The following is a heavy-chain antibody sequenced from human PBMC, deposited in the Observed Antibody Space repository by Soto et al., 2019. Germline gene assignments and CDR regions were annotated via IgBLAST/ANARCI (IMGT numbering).Heavy chain of an antibody. CDR3: ARPAVAVAVKGYFDY. J-gene: IGHJ4*02. Sequence: GSLILSCAASGFTFRSYAMNWVRQASGKGLEWVSVIDGSGGSTYYADSVKGRFTTSRDNSKNTLYLQMNSLRAEDTAVYYCARPAVAVAVKGYFDYWGQGTPVTVSS. V-gene: IGHV3-23*01. CDR1: GFTFRSYA. CDR2: IDGSGGST. D-gene: IGHD6-19*01.